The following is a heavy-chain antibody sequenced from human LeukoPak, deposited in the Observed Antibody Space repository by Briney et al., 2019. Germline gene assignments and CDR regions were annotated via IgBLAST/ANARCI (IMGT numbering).Heavy chain of an antibody. CDR2: IRSKAYGGTT. J-gene: IGHJ4*02. CDR1: GFTFGDYG. Sequence: PGGSLRLSCTVSGFTFGDYGMSWVRQAPGKGLEWVAFIRSKAYGGTTEYAASVKGRFAITRDDSKSIVYLQMNSLKTEDTAVYYCTRALRYNWNDVFGYWGQGTLVTVSS. V-gene: IGHV3-49*04. CDR3: TRALRYNWNDVFGY. D-gene: IGHD1-20*01.